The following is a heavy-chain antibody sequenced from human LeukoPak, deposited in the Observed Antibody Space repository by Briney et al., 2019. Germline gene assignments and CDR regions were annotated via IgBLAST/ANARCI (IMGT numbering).Heavy chain of an antibody. J-gene: IGHJ4*02. Sequence: GGSLRLSCAASGFTFSSYAMSWVRQAPGKGLEWVSAISGSGGSTYYADSVKGRFTIPRDNAKNTLYLQMNSLRAEDTAVYYCARVPATGTAFDDWGQGTLVTVSS. D-gene: IGHD6-13*01. CDR3: ARVPATGTAFDD. CDR1: GFTFSSYA. V-gene: IGHV3-23*01. CDR2: ISGSGGST.